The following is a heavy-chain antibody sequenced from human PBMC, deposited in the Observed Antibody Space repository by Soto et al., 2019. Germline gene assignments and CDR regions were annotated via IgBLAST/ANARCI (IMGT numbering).Heavy chain of an antibody. V-gene: IGHV3-30*18. CDR2: MKSDGSR. CDR3: AKPRSSLEWPPFDS. J-gene: IGHJ5*01. CDR1: GVTFRSYG. D-gene: IGHD3-3*01. Sequence: PGGSLRLSCEASGVTFRSYGMRWVRQAPGKGLEWVAVMKSDGSRDHIDSVKGRFTIFRDNSKKTLYLQMNNLRPEDSAVYYCAKPRSSLEWPPFDSWGHGTLVTVSS.